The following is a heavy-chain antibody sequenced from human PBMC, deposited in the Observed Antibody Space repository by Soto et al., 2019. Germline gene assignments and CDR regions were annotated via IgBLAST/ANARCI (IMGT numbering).Heavy chain of an antibody. CDR1: GFTFSSYG. J-gene: IGHJ6*02. Sequence: QVQLVESGGGVVQPGRSLRLSCAASGFTFSSYGMHWVRQAPGKGLEWVAVISYDGSNKYYADSVKGRFTISRDNSKNTLYLQMNSLRAEDTAVYYCAKDSIGPSGGPYPYYYGMDVWGQGTTVTVSS. V-gene: IGHV3-30*18. CDR2: ISYDGSNK. CDR3: AKDSIGPSGGPYPYYYGMDV. D-gene: IGHD2-15*01.